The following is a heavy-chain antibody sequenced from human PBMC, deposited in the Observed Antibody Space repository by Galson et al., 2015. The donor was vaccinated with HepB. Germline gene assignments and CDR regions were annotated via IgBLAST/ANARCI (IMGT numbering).Heavy chain of an antibody. CDR2: ISGSGGST. D-gene: IGHD2-2*01. CDR1: GFTFSSYA. J-gene: IGHJ3*02. Sequence: SLRLSCAASGFTFSSYAMSWVRQAPGKGLEWVSAISGSGGSTYYADAVKGRFTISRDNSKNTLYLQMNSLRAEDTAVYYCAVEPVDIVVAFDIWGQGTMVTVSS. CDR3: AVEPVDIVVAFDI. V-gene: IGHV3-23*01.